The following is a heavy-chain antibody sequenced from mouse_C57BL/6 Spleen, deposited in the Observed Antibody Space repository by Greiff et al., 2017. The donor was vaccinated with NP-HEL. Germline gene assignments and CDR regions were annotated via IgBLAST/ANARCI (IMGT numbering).Heavy chain of an antibody. Sequence: EVQLQQSGPELVKPGASVKISCKASGYTFTDYYMNWVKQSHGKSLEWIGDINPNNGGTSYNQKFKGKATLTVDKSSSTAYMELRSLTSEDSAVYYCARGVTTVVATEGYWGQGTTLTVSS. CDR2: INPNNGGT. CDR1: GYTFTDYY. CDR3: ARGVTTVVATEGY. D-gene: IGHD1-1*01. J-gene: IGHJ2*01. V-gene: IGHV1-26*01.